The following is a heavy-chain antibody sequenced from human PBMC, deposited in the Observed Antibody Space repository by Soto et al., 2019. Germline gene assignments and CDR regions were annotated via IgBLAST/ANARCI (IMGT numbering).Heavy chain of an antibody. J-gene: IGHJ4*02. CDR2: IYYSGST. V-gene: IGHV4-61*01. CDR1: GGSVSSGSYY. CDR3: ARDLSLDY. Sequence: QVQLQESGPGLVKPSETLSLTCTVSGGSVSSGSYYWSWIRHPPGKGLEWIGYIYYSGSTNYHPAPKIRVTIAVDTSKNQFSLKLSSVTAADTAVYYCARDLSLDYWGQGTLVTVSS.